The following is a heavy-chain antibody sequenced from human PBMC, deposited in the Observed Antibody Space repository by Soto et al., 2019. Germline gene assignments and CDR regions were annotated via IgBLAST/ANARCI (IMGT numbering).Heavy chain of an antibody. CDR3: ARDVDTAIGLAY. V-gene: IGHV1-69*01. CDR1: GGTFSSYA. J-gene: IGHJ4*02. CDR2: IIPIFGTA. Sequence: QVQLVQSGAEVKKPGSSVKVSCKASGGTFSSYAISWVRQAPGQGLEWMGGIIPIFGTANYAQKFQGRVTITADESTSTAYMELRSRRSEDTAVYYCARDVDTAIGLAYWGQGTLVTVSS. D-gene: IGHD5-18*01.